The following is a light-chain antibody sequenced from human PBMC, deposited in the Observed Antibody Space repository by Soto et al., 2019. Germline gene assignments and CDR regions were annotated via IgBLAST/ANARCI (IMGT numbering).Light chain of an antibody. CDR2: GAS. CDR3: QQYNNWPPIP. V-gene: IGKV3-15*01. CDR1: QSVSSN. Sequence: EIGMTQSPATLSVSPGERATLSCRASQSVSSNLAWYQQKPGQAPRLLIYGASTRATGIPARFSGSGSGTEFTLTISSLQSEDFAVYYCQQYNNWPPIPFGQGTRLAIK. J-gene: IGKJ5*01.